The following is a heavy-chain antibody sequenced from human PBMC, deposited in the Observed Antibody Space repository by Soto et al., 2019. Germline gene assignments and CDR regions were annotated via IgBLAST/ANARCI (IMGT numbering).Heavy chain of an antibody. V-gene: IGHV1-3*04. CDR3: ARAGNCTSTTCFSGWLAS. CDR1: GYTSTGYS. Sequence: ASVKVSCKASGYTSTGYSIHWVRQAPGQRLEWMGWINTDNGKTRDSQKFQDRVTLTRDTSASTAYMELSSLTSEDTAVYYCARAGNCTSTTCFSGWLASWGQGTLVTVSS. CDR2: INTDNGKT. D-gene: IGHD2-2*01. J-gene: IGHJ5*01.